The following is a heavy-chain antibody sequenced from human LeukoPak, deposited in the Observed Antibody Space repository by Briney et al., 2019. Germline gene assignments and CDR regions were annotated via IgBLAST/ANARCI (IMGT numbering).Heavy chain of an antibody. CDR2: ISSSSSYI. V-gene: IGHV3-21*04. CDR3: AKNGDRGAYCSGGTCYPYFYYYMDV. Sequence: GGSLRLSCAAFGFTFSSYSMNWVRQAPGKGLEWVSSISSSSSYIYYADSVKGRFTISRDNAKNSLYLQVNSLRAEDMAIYYCAKNGDRGAYCSGGTCYPYFYYYMDVWGKGTTVTFSS. D-gene: IGHD2-15*01. CDR1: GFTFSSYS. J-gene: IGHJ6*03.